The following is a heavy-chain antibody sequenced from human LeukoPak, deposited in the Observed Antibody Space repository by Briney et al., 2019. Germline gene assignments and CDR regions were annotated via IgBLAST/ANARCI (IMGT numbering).Heavy chain of an antibody. J-gene: IGHJ5*02. Sequence: ASVKVSCKTSGYTFTNYDINWVRQASGQGLEWMEWMNPNTGNTGYAQKFQGRVTMTRDTSTSTAYMELRNLRSEDTAVYFCARSRYGDYSPWGQGTLVIVSS. V-gene: IGHV1-8*01. CDR1: GYTFTNYD. CDR3: ARSRYGDYSP. CDR2: MNPNTGNT. D-gene: IGHD4-17*01.